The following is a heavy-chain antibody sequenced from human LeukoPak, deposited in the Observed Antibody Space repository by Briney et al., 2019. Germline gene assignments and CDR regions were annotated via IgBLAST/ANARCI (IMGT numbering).Heavy chain of an antibody. J-gene: IGHJ6*03. V-gene: IGHV1-18*01. CDR1: GYTFTSYG. D-gene: IGHD6-13*01. Sequence: ASVKVSCKASGYTFTSYGISWVRQAPGQGLEWMGWISAYNGNTNYAQKLRGRVTMTTDTSTSTAYMELRSLRSDDTAVYYCAREVAATRFYYYYYYMDVWGKGTTVTVSS. CDR2: ISAYNGNT. CDR3: AREVAATRFYYYYYYMDV.